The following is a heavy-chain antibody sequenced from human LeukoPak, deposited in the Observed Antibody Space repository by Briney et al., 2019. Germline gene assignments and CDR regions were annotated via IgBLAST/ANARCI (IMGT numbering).Heavy chain of an antibody. V-gene: IGHV4-59*01. Sequence: PSETLSLTCTVSGGSISSYCWSWIRQPPGKGLEWIGYIYYSGSTNYNPSLKSRVTISVDTSKNQFSLKLSSVTAADTAVYYCARESRHTGGFDYWGQGTLVTVSS. CDR3: ARESRHTGGFDY. CDR2: IYYSGST. J-gene: IGHJ4*02. D-gene: IGHD5-18*01. CDR1: GGSISSYC.